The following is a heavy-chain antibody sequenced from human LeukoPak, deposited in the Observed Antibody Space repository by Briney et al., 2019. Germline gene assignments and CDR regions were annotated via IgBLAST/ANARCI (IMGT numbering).Heavy chain of an antibody. CDR1: GFTFSYYA. V-gene: IGHV3-9*01. J-gene: IGHJ4*02. Sequence: GGSLRLSCAASGFTFSYYAMHWVRQAPGKGLEWISGISWNSGSIGYADSVKGRFTISRDNAKNSLYLQMDSLRAEDTALYYCAKATGNWNFNHFDYWGQGTLVTVSS. CDR3: AKATGNWNFNHFDY. D-gene: IGHD1-7*01. CDR2: ISWNSGSI.